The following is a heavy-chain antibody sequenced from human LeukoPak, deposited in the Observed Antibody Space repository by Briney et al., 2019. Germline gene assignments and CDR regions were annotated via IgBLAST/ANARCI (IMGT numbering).Heavy chain of an antibody. CDR2: ISIDGRTK. Sequence: PGGSLRLSCAASGFTFSSYEMHWVRQAPGRGLEWVAVISIDGRTKYNPESVRGRFTISRDNSKSTLYLQMNSLRAEDTAVYYCAREFTEWFGEPPYYYYMDVWGKGTTVTISS. CDR3: AREFTEWFGEPPYYYYMDV. J-gene: IGHJ6*03. CDR1: GFTFSSYE. D-gene: IGHD3-10*01. V-gene: IGHV3-30*04.